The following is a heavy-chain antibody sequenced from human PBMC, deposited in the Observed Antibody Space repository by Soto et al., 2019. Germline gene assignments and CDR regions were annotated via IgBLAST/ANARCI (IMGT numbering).Heavy chain of an antibody. CDR2: IYYSGST. V-gene: IGHV4-59*08. D-gene: IGHD4-17*01. CDR1: GGSISSYY. J-gene: IGHJ4*02. CDR3: ARRYGYYFGY. Sequence: SVTLSLTCTVSGGSISSYYCSWIRQPPGKGLEWIGYIYYSGSTTYNPSLKSRVTISVDMSKNQLSLKLSSVTAAVTAVYYCARRYGYYFGYSGQGTLVTVSS.